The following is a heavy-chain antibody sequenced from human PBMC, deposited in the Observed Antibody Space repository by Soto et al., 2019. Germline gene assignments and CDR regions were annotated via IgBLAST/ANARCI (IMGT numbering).Heavy chain of an antibody. CDR3: ARGRTGYSSGWTKVPGAYEY. CDR2: INHSGAT. Sequence: PSETLSLTCSFSVGSFSGYYWTCIRHSPGKWLEWIGEINHSGATNYNPSLKSGITMSIDTSRNQFSLNVSSVTAADTAVYYCARGRTGYSSGWTKVPGAYEYWGQGTLVIVS. CDR1: VGSFSGYY. V-gene: IGHV4-34*01. D-gene: IGHD6-19*01. J-gene: IGHJ4*02.